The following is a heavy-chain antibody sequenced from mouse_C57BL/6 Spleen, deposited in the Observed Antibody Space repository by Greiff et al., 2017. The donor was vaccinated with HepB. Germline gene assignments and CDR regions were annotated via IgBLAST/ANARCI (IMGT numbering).Heavy chain of an antibody. D-gene: IGHD1-1*01. Sequence: QVQLQQSGAELVKPGASVKISCKASGYAFSSYWMNWVKQRPGKGLEWIGQIYPGDGDTNYNGKFKGKATLTADKSSSTAYMHLSSLTSEDSAVYFCARDDYGNSIDYWGQGTTLTVSS. V-gene: IGHV1-80*01. CDR2: IYPGDGDT. CDR3: ARDDYGNSIDY. CDR1: GYAFSSYW. J-gene: IGHJ2*01.